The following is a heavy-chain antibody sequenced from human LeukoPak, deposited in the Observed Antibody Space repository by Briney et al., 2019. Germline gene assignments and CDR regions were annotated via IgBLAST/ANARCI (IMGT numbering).Heavy chain of an antibody. CDR2: MNPNSGNT. V-gene: IGHV1-8*03. D-gene: IGHD2-15*01. Sequence: GASVKVSCKASGYTFTSYDINWVRQATGQGLEWMGWMNPNSGNTGYAQKFQGRVTITRNTSISTAYMELSSLRSEDTAVYYCARGSVKKTYCSGGSCYSLRWFDPWGQGTLVTVSS. CDR3: ARGSVKKTYCSGGSCYSLRWFDP. J-gene: IGHJ5*02. CDR1: GYTFTSYD.